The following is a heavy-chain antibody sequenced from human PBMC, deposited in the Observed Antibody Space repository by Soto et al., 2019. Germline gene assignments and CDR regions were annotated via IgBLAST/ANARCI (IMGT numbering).Heavy chain of an antibody. CDR3: ANEIRPNDY. CDR1: GLPFSSHA. CDR2: ISISGGNT. Sequence: EVQLLESGGGLVQPGGSLRLSCAASGLPFSSHAMSWVRQAPGKGLEWVSSISISGGNTYYADSVRGRFTISRDNSKNTLYLHMNSLAAEDTAIYYCANEIRPNDYGGQGPLVTVSS. D-gene: IGHD4-17*01. V-gene: IGHV3-23*01. J-gene: IGHJ4*02.